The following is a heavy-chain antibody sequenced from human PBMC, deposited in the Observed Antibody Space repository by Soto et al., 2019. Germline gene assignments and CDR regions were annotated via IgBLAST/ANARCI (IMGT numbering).Heavy chain of an antibody. V-gene: IGHV3-21*01. Sequence: PGGSLRLSCAASGFTFSSYSMNWVRQAPGEGLEGVASSSSRSSYIYYADSGKGRCTICRDNANSSLYLQMNSLRAEDTAVYYCARDGIGSSSHFDHWGQGTLVTVSS. CDR2: SSSRSSYI. D-gene: IGHD6-13*01. CDR3: ARDGIGSSSHFDH. J-gene: IGHJ4*02. CDR1: GFTFSSYS.